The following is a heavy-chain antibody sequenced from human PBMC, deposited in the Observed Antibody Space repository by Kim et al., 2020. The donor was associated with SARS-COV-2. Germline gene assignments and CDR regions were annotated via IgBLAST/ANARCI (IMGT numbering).Heavy chain of an antibody. D-gene: IGHD6-19*01. V-gene: IGHV3-66*01. Sequence: GGSLRLSCAASGFTVSSNYMSWVRQAPGKGLEWVSVIYSGGSTYYADSVKGRFTISRDNSKNTLYLQMNSLRAEDTAVYYCARAQGYSSGVDYWGQGTLGTVSS. CDR3: ARAQGYSSGVDY. CDR2: IYSGGST. CDR1: GFTVSSNY. J-gene: IGHJ4*02.